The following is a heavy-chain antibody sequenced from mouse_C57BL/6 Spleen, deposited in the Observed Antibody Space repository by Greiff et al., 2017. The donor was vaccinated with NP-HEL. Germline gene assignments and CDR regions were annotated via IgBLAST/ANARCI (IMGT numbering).Heavy chain of an antibody. V-gene: IGHV1-39*01. J-gene: IGHJ2*01. CDR2: INPNYGTT. CDR3: ASSPTVVATTHYYFDY. Sequence: VQLQQSGPELVKPGASVKISCKASGYSFTDYNMNWVKQSNGKSLEWIGVINPNYGTTSYNQKFKGKATLTVDQSSIPAYMQLNSLTSEYSAVYYCASSPTVVATTHYYFDYWGQGTTLTVSS. D-gene: IGHD1-1*01. CDR1: GYSFTDYN.